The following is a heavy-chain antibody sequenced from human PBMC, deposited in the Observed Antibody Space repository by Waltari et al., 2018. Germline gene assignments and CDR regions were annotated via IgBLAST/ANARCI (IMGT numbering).Heavy chain of an antibody. CDR3: AREGKHDSFDY. D-gene: IGHD3-16*01. CDR1: GFTFSSYA. V-gene: IGHV3-30-3*01. J-gene: IGHJ4*02. CDR2: ISYDGSNK. Sequence: QVQLVESGGGVVQPGRSLRLSCAASGFTFSSYAMHWVRPAPGKGLEWVAVISYDGSNKSYADSVKGRFTISRDNSKNTLYLQMNSLRAEDTAVYYCAREGKHDSFDYWGQGTLVTVSS.